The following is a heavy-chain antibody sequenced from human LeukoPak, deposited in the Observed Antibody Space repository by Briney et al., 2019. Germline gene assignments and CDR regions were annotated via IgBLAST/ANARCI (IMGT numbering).Heavy chain of an antibody. CDR2: ISSSSSNI. D-gene: IGHD6-19*01. CDR3: ATEFLGAVAETGDY. V-gene: IGHV3-21*01. J-gene: IGHJ4*02. Sequence: GGSLRLSCAASGFPFSSYAMNWVRLAPGKGLEWVSSISSSSSNIYYTESVKGRFTISRDNAKKSLYLQMNSLRAEDTAVYYCATEFLGAVAETGDYWGQGTLVTVSS. CDR1: GFPFSSYA.